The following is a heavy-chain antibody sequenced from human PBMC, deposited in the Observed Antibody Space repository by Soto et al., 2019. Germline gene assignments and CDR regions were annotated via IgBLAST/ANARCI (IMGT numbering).Heavy chain of an antibody. CDR2: IYYSGST. CDR1: GGSISSGGYS. V-gene: IGHV4-30-4*01. J-gene: IGHJ5*02. Sequence: SETLSLTCAVSGGSISSGGYSWSWIRQPPGKGLEWIGYIYYSGSTYYNPSLKSRVTISVDTPKNQFSLKLSSVTAADTAVYYCARATIVLVPAAMVSHWFDPWGQGTLVTVSS. CDR3: ARATIVLVPAAMVSHWFDP. D-gene: IGHD2-2*01.